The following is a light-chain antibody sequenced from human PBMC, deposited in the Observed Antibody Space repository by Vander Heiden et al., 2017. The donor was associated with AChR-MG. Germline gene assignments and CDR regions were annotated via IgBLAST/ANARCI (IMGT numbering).Light chain of an antibody. Sequence: SSELTQDPAMSVALGQTVRITCQGDSLRTSYASWYQQKPGQAPLLVFYGENNRPSGIPDRFSGSSSGDTASLTITGAQAEDEADYYCNSRDSSGHHRVFASGTKVT. CDR1: SLRTSY. J-gene: IGLJ1*01. CDR3: NSRDSSGHHRV. CDR2: GEN. V-gene: IGLV3-19*01.